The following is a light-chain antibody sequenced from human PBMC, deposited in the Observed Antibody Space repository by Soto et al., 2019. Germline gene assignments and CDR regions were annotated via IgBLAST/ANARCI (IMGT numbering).Light chain of an antibody. J-gene: IGKJ2*01. CDR1: QSISNS. CDR3: QQSSTTPYT. Sequence: DIQMTQSPSSLSASVGDRVTITCRASQSISNSLNWYQQKPGNAPKVLIYAASNLQSGVPSKFSGSGSGTDFTLTINGLQPEDFAINYCQQSSTTPYTFGQGTKLEIK. V-gene: IGKV1-39*01. CDR2: AAS.